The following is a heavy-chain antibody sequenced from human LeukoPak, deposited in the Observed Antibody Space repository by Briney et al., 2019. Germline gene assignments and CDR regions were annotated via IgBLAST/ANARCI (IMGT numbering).Heavy chain of an antibody. D-gene: IGHD2-21*01. V-gene: IGHV3-66*01. Sequence: GGSLRLSCAASGFTVSSNYMSWVRQAPGKGLEWVSVIYSGGSTYYADSVKGRFTISRDNSKNTLYLQMNSLRAEDTAVYYCARDAYPPTYYFDYWGQGTLVTVSS. J-gene: IGHJ4*02. CDR2: IYSGGST. CDR1: GFTVSSNY. CDR3: ARDAYPPTYYFDY.